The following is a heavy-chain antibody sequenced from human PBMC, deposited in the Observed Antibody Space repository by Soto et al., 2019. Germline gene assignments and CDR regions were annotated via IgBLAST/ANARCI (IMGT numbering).Heavy chain of an antibody. CDR1: GFTFSSYG. D-gene: IGHD6-19*01. J-gene: IGHJ6*01. V-gene: IGHV3-30*18. Sequence: QVQLVESGGGVVQPGRSLRLSCAASGFTFSSYGMHWVRQAPGKGLEWVAVISYDGSNKYYADSVKGRFTISRDNSKNTLYLQMNSLRAEDTAVYYCAKDRGGWTTHYYYGMDVW. CDR3: AKDRGGWTTHYYYGMDV. CDR2: ISYDGSNK.